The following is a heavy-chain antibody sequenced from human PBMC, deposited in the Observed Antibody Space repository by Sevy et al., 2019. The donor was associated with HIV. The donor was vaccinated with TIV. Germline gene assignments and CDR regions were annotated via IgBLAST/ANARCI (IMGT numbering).Heavy chain of an antibody. CDR2: ISYDGSNK. D-gene: IGHD4-17*01. CDR3: ARADYGDYSGEFNY. J-gene: IGHJ4*02. Sequence: GGSLRLSCAASGITFSSHAMHWVRQAPGKGLEWVTIISYDGSNKYYADSVKGRFTISRDNSKNTLYLQMNSLRAEDTAVYYCARADYGDYSGEFNYWGQGTLVTVSS. CDR1: GITFSSHA. V-gene: IGHV3-30-3*01.